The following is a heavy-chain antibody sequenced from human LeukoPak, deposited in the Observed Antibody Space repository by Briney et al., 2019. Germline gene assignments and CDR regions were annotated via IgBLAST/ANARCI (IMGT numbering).Heavy chain of an antibody. Sequence: GGSLRLSCAASGFTFSTYDMSWVRQAPGTGLEWVSAFGGGGNTYYADSVKGRFTISRDNSKNTLYLQMNSLRVEDTAVYHCARHWTGTKSFDYWGQGTLVTVSS. V-gene: IGHV3-23*01. CDR3: ARHWTGTKSFDY. J-gene: IGHJ4*02. CDR1: GFTFSTYD. D-gene: IGHD1-14*01. CDR2: FGGGGNT.